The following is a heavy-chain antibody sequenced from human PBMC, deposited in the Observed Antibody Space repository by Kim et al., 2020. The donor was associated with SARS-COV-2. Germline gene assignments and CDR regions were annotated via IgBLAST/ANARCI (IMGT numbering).Heavy chain of an antibody. Sequence: GGSLRLSCAASGFTVSSNYMSWVRQAPGKGLEWVSVIYSGGSTYYADSVKGRFTISRHNSKNTLYLQMNSLRAEDTAVYYCAREVGVATIGGGYYFDYWGQGTLVTVSS. CDR3: AREVGVATIGGGYYFDY. V-gene: IGHV3-53*04. CDR2: IYSGGST. J-gene: IGHJ4*02. D-gene: IGHD5-12*01. CDR1: GFTVSSNY.